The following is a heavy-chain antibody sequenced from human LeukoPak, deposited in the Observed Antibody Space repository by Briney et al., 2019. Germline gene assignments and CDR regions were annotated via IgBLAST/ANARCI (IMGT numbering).Heavy chain of an antibody. CDR3: ARDLHYYDSTGYLH. D-gene: IGHD3-22*01. V-gene: IGHV3-74*01. Sequence: GGSLRLSCAASGFTFRSYAMSWVRQAPGKGLVWVSRISTDGSRTNYADSVKGRFTISRDNAKNTLYLQMNSLRDEDTAIYYCARDLHYYDSTGYLHWGQGTLVTVSS. J-gene: IGHJ4*02. CDR1: GFTFRSYA. CDR2: ISTDGSRT.